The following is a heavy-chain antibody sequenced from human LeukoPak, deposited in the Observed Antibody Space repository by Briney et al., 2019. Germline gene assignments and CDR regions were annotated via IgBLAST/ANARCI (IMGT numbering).Heavy chain of an antibody. D-gene: IGHD5-12*01. V-gene: IGHV3-7*01. CDR2: MKQDGSET. Sequence: GGSLRRSCAASGFSFSSYWMTWVRQRPRRGLEWVANMKQDGSETNYVDSVKGRFTISRDNAKNSLYLQMNSLRAEDTAVYYCAKYRLVWLPVPAFDFWGQGTLVTVSS. CDR1: GFSFSSYW. CDR3: AKYRLVWLPVPAFDF. J-gene: IGHJ4*02.